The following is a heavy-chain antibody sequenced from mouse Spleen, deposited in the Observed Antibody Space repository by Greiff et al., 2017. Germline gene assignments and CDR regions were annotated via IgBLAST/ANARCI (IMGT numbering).Heavy chain of an antibody. CDR3: ARDINYTAMDY. J-gene: IGHJ4*01. D-gene: IGHD1-3*01. V-gene: IGHV7-1*01. CDR1: GFTFSDFY. Sequence: EVKLMESGGGLVQSGRSLRLSCATSGFTFSDFYMEWVRQAPGKGLEWIAASRNKANDYTTEYSASVKGRFIVSRDTSQSILYLQMNALRAEDTAIYYCARDINYTAMDYWGQGTSVTVSS. CDR2: SRNKANDYTT.